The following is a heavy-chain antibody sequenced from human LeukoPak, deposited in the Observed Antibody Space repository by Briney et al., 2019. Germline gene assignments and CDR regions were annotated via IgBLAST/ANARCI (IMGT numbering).Heavy chain of an antibody. CDR3: AKDQSAIAGIDY. D-gene: IGHD6-19*01. CDR1: GFTFSSYW. J-gene: IGHJ4*02. CDR2: IKQDGSEK. V-gene: IGHV3-7*01. Sequence: GGSLRLSCAASGFTFSSYWMSWVRQAPGKGLEWVANIKQDGSEKYYVDSVKGRFTISRDNANNSLYLQMNSLRPEDTAIYYCAKDQSAIAGIDYWGQGTLVTVSS.